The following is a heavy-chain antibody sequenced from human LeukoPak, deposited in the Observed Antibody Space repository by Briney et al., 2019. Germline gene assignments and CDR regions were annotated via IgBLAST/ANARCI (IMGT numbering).Heavy chain of an antibody. D-gene: IGHD6-13*01. CDR3: SLEGSSWYGYFQH. CDR1: GYTFTSYY. J-gene: IGHJ1*01. V-gene: IGHV1-46*01. CDR2: INPRSSST. Sequence: ASVKVSCKASGYTFTSYYIHWVRQAPGQGLEWMGIINPRSSSTTYAQKFQGRVTMTRDTSTSTVYMEVRSLRSEDTAVYYSSLEGSSWYGYFQHWGQGTLVTVSS.